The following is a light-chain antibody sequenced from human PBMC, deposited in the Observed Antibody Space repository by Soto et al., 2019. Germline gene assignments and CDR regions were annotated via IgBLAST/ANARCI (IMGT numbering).Light chain of an antibody. V-gene: IGKV1-9*01. CDR1: QGISSY. CDR2: ETF. Sequence: IQLTQSPSFLSASVGDRVTISCRASQGISSYLAWYQQRPGKVPQLLIYETFILQSGVSSRFSGSGSGTDFTLTISSLQAEDFATYYCQQTRSYPSTFGGGTKVDIK. J-gene: IGKJ4*01. CDR3: QQTRSYPST.